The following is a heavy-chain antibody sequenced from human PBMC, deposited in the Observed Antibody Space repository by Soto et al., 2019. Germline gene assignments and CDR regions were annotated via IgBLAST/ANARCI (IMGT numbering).Heavy chain of an antibody. CDR2: IIPMFGTA. D-gene: IGHD5-12*01. J-gene: IGHJ4*02. CDR3: ARALLDGYNSEAYVEY. CDR1: GGTFSNYA. V-gene: IGHV1-69*12. Sequence: QVQLVQSGAEVKKPGSSVKVTCKASGGTFSNYAISWVRQAPGQGLEWMGEIIPMFGTANYAQKFQGRVTITADESTSTAYMELSRLKSEDTAVYYCARALLDGYNSEAYVEYWGQGTLVTVSS.